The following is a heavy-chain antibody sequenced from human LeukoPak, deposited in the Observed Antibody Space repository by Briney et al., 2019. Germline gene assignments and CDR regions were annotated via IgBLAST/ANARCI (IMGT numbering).Heavy chain of an antibody. V-gene: IGHV3-66*01. D-gene: IGHD3-22*01. CDR2: IYSGGST. J-gene: IGHJ3*02. CDR1: GFTVSSNY. CDR3: ARGGAYYDSSGYLSPTAFDI. Sequence: GGSLRLSCAASGFTVSSNYMSWVRQAPGKGLEWVSVIYSGGSTYYAGSVKGRFTISRDNSKNTLYLQMNSLRAEDTAVYYCARGGAYYDSSGYLSPTAFDIWGQGTMVTVSS.